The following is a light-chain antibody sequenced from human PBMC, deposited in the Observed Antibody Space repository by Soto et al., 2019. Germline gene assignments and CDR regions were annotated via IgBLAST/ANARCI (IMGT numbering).Light chain of an antibody. J-gene: IGLJ2*01. Sequence: QSALTQPPSASGSPGQSVAISCTGTSSDVGGYNYVSWYQQHPGKAPKLMIYDVSKRPSGVPDRFSGSKSGNTASLTVSGLQAEDEADYYCSSNAGSNNLVFGGGTQLTVL. V-gene: IGLV2-8*01. CDR2: DVS. CDR3: SSNAGSNNLV. CDR1: SSDVGGYNY.